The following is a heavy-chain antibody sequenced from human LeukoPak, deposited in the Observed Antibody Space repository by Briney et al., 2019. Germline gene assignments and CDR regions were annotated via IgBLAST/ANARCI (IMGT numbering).Heavy chain of an antibody. Sequence: ASVKVSCKASGYTFTGYYMHWVRQAPGQGLEWMGRINPNSGGANYAQKFQGRVTMTRDTSISTAYMELSRLRSDDTAVYYCARVPNRIAADRDYWGQGTLVTVSS. V-gene: IGHV1-2*06. CDR1: GYTFTGYY. J-gene: IGHJ4*02. CDR2: INPNSGGA. D-gene: IGHD6-13*01. CDR3: ARVPNRIAADRDY.